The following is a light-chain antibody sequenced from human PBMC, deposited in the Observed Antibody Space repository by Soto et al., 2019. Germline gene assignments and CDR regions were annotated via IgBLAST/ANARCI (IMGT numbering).Light chain of an antibody. J-gene: IGLJ2*01. Sequence: QSVLTQPPSASGTPGQRVTISCSGSSSNIGSNAVNWYQQLPGAAPKLLIYSSNQRPSGVPARFSGSTSGTSASLAISGLQSEDEADYYCAAWDDSLNGPVFGGGTKLTVL. CDR2: SSN. CDR3: AAWDDSLNGPV. CDR1: SSNIGSNA. V-gene: IGLV1-44*01.